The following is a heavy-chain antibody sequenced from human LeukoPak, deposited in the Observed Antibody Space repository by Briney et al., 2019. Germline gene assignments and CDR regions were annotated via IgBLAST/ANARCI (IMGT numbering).Heavy chain of an antibody. CDR1: GGSITGYY. CDR3: ARVKTGLLSSSGWYYMDV. J-gene: IGHJ6*03. CDR2: ISYSGST. Sequence: SETLSLTCSVSGGSITGYYWSWIRQPPEKGLEYIGYISYSGSTNYNPSLRSRATMSIDTSKRQFSLRLSSVTAADTAVYYCARVKTGLLSSSGWYYMDVWGKGTTVIVSS. V-gene: IGHV4-59*01. D-gene: IGHD3-22*01.